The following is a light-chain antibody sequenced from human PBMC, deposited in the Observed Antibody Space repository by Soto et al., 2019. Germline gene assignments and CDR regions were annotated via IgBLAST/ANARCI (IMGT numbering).Light chain of an antibody. Sequence: DIQMTKSASALSESVGDRVTITCRASQTISNFLNWYQQKPGKAPNLLIYAASGLQSGVPSRFSASGSVTDFTLNITSLQPEDFATFFYQQTCSTPRTFGQGTKVDIK. CDR2: AAS. V-gene: IGKV1-39*01. CDR3: QQTCSTPRT. J-gene: IGKJ1*01. CDR1: QTISNF.